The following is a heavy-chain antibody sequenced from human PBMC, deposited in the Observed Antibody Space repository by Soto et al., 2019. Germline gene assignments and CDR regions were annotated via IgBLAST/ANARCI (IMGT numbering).Heavy chain of an antibody. D-gene: IGHD3-22*01. J-gene: IGHJ4*02. CDR3: ASAHYYDCSGYSGY. CDR1: GYTFTSYG. Sequence: ASVKVSCKASGYTFTSYGISWVRQAPGQGLEWMGWISAYNGNTNYAQKLQGRVTMTTDTSTSTAYMELRSLRSDDTAVYYCASAHYYDCSGYSGYWGQVTLVAFSS. CDR2: ISAYNGNT. V-gene: IGHV1-18*04.